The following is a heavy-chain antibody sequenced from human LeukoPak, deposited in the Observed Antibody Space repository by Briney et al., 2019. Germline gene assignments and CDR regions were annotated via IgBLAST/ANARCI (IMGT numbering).Heavy chain of an antibody. D-gene: IGHD3-22*01. CDR1: GFTFSSYW. CDR3: ARDLGYYDSSGYISGAFDI. V-gene: IGHV3-7*01. Sequence: GGSLRLSCAASGFTFSSYWMSWVRRAPGKRLEWVANIKQDGSEKYYVDSVKGRFTISRDNAKNSLYLQMNSLRAEDTAVYYCARDLGYYDSSGYISGAFDIWGQGTMVTVSS. CDR2: IKQDGSEK. J-gene: IGHJ3*02.